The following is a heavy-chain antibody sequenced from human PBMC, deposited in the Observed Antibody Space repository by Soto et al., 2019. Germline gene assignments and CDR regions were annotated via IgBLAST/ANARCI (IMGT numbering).Heavy chain of an antibody. D-gene: IGHD6-19*01. Sequence: VQLVQSGGEVKTPGASVKVSCTASGYTFASFGVTWVRQAPGQGLEWVGWISAYNGATHYAQKFQGRVTLTTDTSTNTVSLELRSLKADDTALYYCVRDDIAVSGATPDYWGQGTLVTVSS. V-gene: IGHV1-18*01. CDR1: GYTFASFG. J-gene: IGHJ4*02. CDR2: ISAYNGAT. CDR3: VRDDIAVSGATPDY.